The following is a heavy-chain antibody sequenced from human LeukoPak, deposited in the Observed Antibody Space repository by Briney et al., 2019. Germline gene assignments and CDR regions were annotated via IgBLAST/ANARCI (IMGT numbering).Heavy chain of an antibody. CDR2: INPSGGST. D-gene: IGHD1/OR15-1a*01. V-gene: IGHV1-46*01. CDR3: ARDRNNEDYGMDV. Sequence: ASVKVSCKASGYTFTSYYMHWVRQAPGQGLEWMGIINPSGGSTSHAQKFQGRVTMTRDTSTSTVYMELSSLRSEDTAVYYCARDRNNEDYGMDVWGQGTTVTVSS. CDR1: GYTFTSYY. J-gene: IGHJ6*02.